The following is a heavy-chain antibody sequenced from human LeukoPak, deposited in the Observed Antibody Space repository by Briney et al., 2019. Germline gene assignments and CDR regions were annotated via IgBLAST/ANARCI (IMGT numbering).Heavy chain of an antibody. D-gene: IGHD3-16*01. CDR3: AREGPMGDIDY. CDR1: GGYVSSGSYY. J-gene: IGHJ4*02. CDR2: IYYSGST. V-gene: IGHV4-61*01. Sequence: SETLSPTCTVSGGYVSSGSYYWSWIRQPPGKGLEWIGYIYYSGSTNYNPSLKSRVTISVDTSKNQFSLKLSSVTAADTAVYYCAREGPMGDIDYWGQGTLVTVSS.